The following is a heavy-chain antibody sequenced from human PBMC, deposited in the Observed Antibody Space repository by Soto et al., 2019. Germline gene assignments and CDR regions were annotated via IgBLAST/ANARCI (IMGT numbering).Heavy chain of an antibody. D-gene: IGHD2-15*01. CDR1: GYTFTSYG. CDR3: ARDGCGSCYQGGDYYYGMDV. CDR2: ISAYNGNT. J-gene: IGHJ6*02. Sequence: GASVKVSCKASGYTFTSYGISWVRQAPGQGLEWMGWISAYNGNTNYAQKLQGRVTMTTDTSTSTAYMELRSPRSDDTAVYYCARDGCGSCYQGGDYYYGMDVWGQGTTVTVSS. V-gene: IGHV1-18*04.